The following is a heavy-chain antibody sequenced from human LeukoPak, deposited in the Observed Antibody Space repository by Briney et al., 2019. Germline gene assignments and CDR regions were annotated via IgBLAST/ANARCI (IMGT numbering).Heavy chain of an antibody. J-gene: IGHJ5*02. CDR1: GFTFSSYS. V-gene: IGHV3-48*01. D-gene: IGHD2-2*02. CDR3: ARDRGMRGYTTGNWFDP. CDR2: ISSSSSTI. Sequence: GGSLRLSCAASGFTFSSYSMNWVRQAPGKGLEWVSYISSSSSTIYYADSVKGRFTISRDNAKNSLYLQMNSLRAEDTAVYYCARDRGMRGYTTGNWFDPWGQGTLVTVSS.